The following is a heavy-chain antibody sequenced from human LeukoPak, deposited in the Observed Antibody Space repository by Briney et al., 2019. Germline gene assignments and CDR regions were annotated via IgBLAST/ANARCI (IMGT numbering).Heavy chain of an antibody. Sequence: PGGSLRLSCAASGFTFSSYRMNWVRQAPGKGLEWVSSISSRSSYIYYADSVKGRFTISRDNAQNSLYLQMNSLRAEDTAVYYCAQLLDDNPIRWYFALWGRGTLVTVSS. V-gene: IGHV3-21*01. CDR3: AQLLDDNPIRWYFAL. D-gene: IGHD1-14*01. CDR1: GFTFSSYR. J-gene: IGHJ2*01. CDR2: ISSRSSYI.